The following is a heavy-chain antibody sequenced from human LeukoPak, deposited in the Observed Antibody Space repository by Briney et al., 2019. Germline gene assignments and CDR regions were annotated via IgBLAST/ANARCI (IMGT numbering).Heavy chain of an antibody. CDR3: AKPHTIFGAHSWYFDY. V-gene: IGHV3-53*01. J-gene: IGHJ4*02. CDR2: IYSGGST. Sequence: GGSLRLSCAASGFTVSSNYMSWVRQAPGKGLEWVSVIYSGGSTYYADSVKGRFTISRDNSKNTLYLQMNSLRAEDTAVYYCAKPHTIFGAHSWYFDYWGQGTLVTVSS. D-gene: IGHD3-3*01. CDR1: GFTVSSNY.